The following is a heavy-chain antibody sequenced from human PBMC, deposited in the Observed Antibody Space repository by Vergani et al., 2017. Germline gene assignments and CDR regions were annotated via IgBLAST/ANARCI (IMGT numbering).Heavy chain of an antibody. V-gene: IGHV6-1*01. CDR2: TYYRSKWYN. CDR1: GDSVSSDSAA. J-gene: IGHJ3*02. Sequence: QVQLQQSGPGLVKPSQTLSLTCVISGDSVSSDSAAWNWIRQSPSRGLQWLGRTYYRSKWYNDYAVSVNSRITINPDTSKNQFSLQLNSVTPEDTAVYYCARAIAARFGGGDAFDIWGQGTMVTVSS. CDR3: ARAIAARFGGGDAFDI. D-gene: IGHD6-6*01.